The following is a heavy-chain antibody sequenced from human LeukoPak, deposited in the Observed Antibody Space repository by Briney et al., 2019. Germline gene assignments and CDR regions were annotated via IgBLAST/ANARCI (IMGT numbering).Heavy chain of an antibody. Sequence: SVKVSCKASGGTFSSYAISWVRQAPGQGLEWMGRIIPILGIANYAQKFQGRVTITADKSTSTAYMELSSLRSEDTAVYYCARDRFSGYGSGSPIDYWGQGTLVTVSS. CDR1: GGTFSSYA. V-gene: IGHV1-69*04. D-gene: IGHD3-10*01. CDR2: IIPILGIA. CDR3: ARDRFSGYGSGSPIDY. J-gene: IGHJ4*02.